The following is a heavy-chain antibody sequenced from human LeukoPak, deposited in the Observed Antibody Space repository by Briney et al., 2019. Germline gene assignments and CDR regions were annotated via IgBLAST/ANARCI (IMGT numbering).Heavy chain of an antibody. CDR1: GYTFSGFY. Sequence: ASVKVSCRASGYTFSGFYMNWVRQAPGQGLEWMGWINPNSGATKYAQKFQGRVSMTTDTSTSTAYMELRSLRSDDTAVYYCARVPNYYDSSGYYNLHDAFDIWGQGTMVTVSS. J-gene: IGHJ3*02. D-gene: IGHD3-22*01. CDR2: INPNSGAT. V-gene: IGHV1-2*02. CDR3: ARVPNYYDSSGYYNLHDAFDI.